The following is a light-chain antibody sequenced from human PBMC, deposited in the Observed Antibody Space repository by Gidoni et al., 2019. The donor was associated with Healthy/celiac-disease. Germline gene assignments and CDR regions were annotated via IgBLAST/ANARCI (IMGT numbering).Light chain of an antibody. J-gene: IGKJ5*01. Sequence: DIQMPQSPSSLSASVGDRVTITCQASQDISNYLNWYQQKPGKAPKLLIYDASNLETGVPSRFSGGGSGTDFTFTISSLQPEDIATYYCQQLITFGQGTRLEIK. CDR3: QQLIT. CDR2: DAS. CDR1: QDISNY. V-gene: IGKV1-33*01.